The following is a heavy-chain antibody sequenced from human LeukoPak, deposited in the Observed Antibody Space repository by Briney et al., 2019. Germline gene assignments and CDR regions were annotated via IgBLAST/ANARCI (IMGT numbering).Heavy chain of an antibody. CDR3: AKLAWNDGSYYFDY. Sequence: PGGSLRLSCIGSGFNFTYYAIYWVRQAPGKGLEWVAVVSYDGNDGYYADSVKGRFSISRDNSQNMVTLQMNNLRVDDTAIYYCAKLAWNDGSYYFDYWGQGTLVTVSS. CDR1: GFNFTYYA. J-gene: IGHJ4*02. V-gene: IGHV3-30*18. CDR2: VSYDGNDG. D-gene: IGHD1-1*01.